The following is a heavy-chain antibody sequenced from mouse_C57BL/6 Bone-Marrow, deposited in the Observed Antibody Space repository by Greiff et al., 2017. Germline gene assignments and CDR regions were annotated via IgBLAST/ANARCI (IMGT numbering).Heavy chain of an antibody. CDR3: ARQYDSYYLFAY. D-gene: IGHD2-3*01. CDR1: GFTFSSYG. CDR2: ISSGGSYT. Sequence: EVKLVESGGDLVKPGGSLKLSCAASGFTFSSYGMSWVRQTPDQRLEWVATISSGGSYTSYPDSGKGRFTISRDNAKNTMYLKMIRLKSYETAMYYCARQYDSYYLFAYWGQGTLVTVSA. J-gene: IGHJ3*01. V-gene: IGHV5-6*01.